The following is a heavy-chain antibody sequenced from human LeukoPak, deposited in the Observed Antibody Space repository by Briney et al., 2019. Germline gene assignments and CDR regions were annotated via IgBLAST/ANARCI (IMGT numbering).Heavy chain of an antibody. CDR2: INPNSGGT. CDR3: ARGRVVVPATLTY. Sequence: GASVKVSCKASGYTFSGYYMHWVRQAPGQGLEWMGWINPNSGGTNYAQKSQGRVTMTRDTSISTAYMELNRLRSDDTAVYYCARGRVVVPATLTYWGRGTLVTVSS. D-gene: IGHD2-2*01. CDR1: GYTFSGYY. V-gene: IGHV1-2*02. J-gene: IGHJ4*02.